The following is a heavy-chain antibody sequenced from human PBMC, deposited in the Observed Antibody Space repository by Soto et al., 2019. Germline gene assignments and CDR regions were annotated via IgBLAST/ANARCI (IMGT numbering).Heavy chain of an antibody. CDR2: VYFSGT. CDR3: ARQSSGDFDF. J-gene: IGHJ4*02. CDR1: GGSIGHYY. V-gene: IGHV4-59*08. Sequence: QVQLQESGPGLVKPSETLSLTCSVSGGSIGHYYWNWIRQSPGKGLEWIGNVYFSGTTYNPSLRMRVTISVDTSKSQFSLNLPSVTAADTAVYYCARQSSGDFDFWGQGVLVTVSS. D-gene: IGHD4-17*01.